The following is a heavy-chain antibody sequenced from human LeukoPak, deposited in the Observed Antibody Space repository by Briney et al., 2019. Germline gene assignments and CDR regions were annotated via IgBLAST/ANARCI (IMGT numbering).Heavy chain of an antibody. D-gene: IGHD3-22*01. J-gene: IGHJ4*02. CDR1: GVSISSYY. Sequence: SETLSLTCTVSGVSISSYYWSWIRQPPGKGLEWIGYIYYSENTNYNSSLKGRVTISEDTSKNQFSLKLTSVTAADTAVYYCAGGNFYDSRGHPYHFHFWGQGTLVSVSS. CDR3: AGGNFYDSRGHPYHFHF. CDR2: IYYSENT. V-gene: IGHV4-59*01.